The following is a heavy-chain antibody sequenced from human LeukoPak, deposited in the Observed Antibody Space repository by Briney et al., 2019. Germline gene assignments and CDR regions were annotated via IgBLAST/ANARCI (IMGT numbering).Heavy chain of an antibody. D-gene: IGHD3-22*01. J-gene: IGHJ4*02. Sequence: GGSLRLSCAASGFTFSSYAMSWVRQAPGEGLEWVSVLSGSGGSTYYADSVKGRFTISRDNSKNTLYLLMNSLRAEDTAVYYCARLLNYYDNTGYPDYWGQGTLVTVSS. CDR2: LSGSGGST. CDR1: GFTFSSYA. CDR3: ARLLNYYDNTGYPDY. V-gene: IGHV3-23*01.